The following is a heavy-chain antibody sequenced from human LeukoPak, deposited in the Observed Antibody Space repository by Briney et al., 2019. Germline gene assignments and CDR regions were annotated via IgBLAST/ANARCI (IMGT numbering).Heavy chain of an antibody. CDR3: TVYYDGSRVGY. V-gene: IGHV3-23*01. CDR1: GITFSNYA. Sequence: PGGSLRLSCVASGITFSNYAVSWVRQAPEKGLDWVSVISGSAHKIRYADSVKGRFTISRDNSENIVYLQMNNLRAEDTAVYYCTVYYDGSRVGYWGQGILVTVSS. D-gene: IGHD3-22*01. CDR2: ISGSAHKI. J-gene: IGHJ4*02.